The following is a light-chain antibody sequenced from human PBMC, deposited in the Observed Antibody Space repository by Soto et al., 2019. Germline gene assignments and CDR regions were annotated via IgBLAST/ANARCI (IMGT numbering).Light chain of an antibody. J-gene: IGKJ1*01. CDR1: QSVGSSY. CDR3: QHYYSSPWT. Sequence: EMVWTQSPGTLSFSPGERATLSCRASQSVGSSYLAWYQQKPGQAPRLHIYGASSRATGIPDRFSGSGSGTDFTLTISRLEPEDFAVYYCQHYYSSPWTFGQGTKVEIK. V-gene: IGKV3-20*01. CDR2: GAS.